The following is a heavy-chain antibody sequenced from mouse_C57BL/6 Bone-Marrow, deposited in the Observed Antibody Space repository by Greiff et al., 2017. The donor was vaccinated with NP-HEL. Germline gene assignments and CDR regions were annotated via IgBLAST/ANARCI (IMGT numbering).Heavy chain of an antibody. Sequence: VQLQQSGAELVRPGTSVKLSCKASGYTFTSYWMHWVKQRPGQGLEWIGVIDPSDSYTNYNQKFTGKATLTVDTSSSTAYMQLSILTSEDSAVYDCASPHGNYYFDYWGQGTTLTVSS. D-gene: IGHD2-1*01. J-gene: IGHJ2*01. CDR1: GYTFTSYW. V-gene: IGHV1-59*01. CDR3: ASPHGNYYFDY. CDR2: IDPSDSYT.